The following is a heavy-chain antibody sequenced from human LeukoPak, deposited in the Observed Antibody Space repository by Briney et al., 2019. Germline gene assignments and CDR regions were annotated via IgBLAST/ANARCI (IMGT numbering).Heavy chain of an antibody. D-gene: IGHD3-10*01. CDR1: GYSFSSYG. Sequence: ASMKVSCKASGYSFSSYGISWVRQAPGQGLEWMGWVNPNSGGTNYAQKFQGRVTMTRDTSISTAYMELSRLRSDDTAVYYCARGGAVLWFGELLDWWFDPWGQGTLVTVSS. V-gene: IGHV1-2*02. J-gene: IGHJ5*02. CDR2: VNPNSGGT. CDR3: ARGGAVLWFGELLDWWFDP.